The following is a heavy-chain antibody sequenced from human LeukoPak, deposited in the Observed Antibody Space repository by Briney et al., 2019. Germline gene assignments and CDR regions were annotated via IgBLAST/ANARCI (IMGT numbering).Heavy chain of an antibody. CDR1: GFTFSSYG. D-gene: IGHD2-21*01. J-gene: IGHJ4*02. Sequence: GRSLRLSCAASGFTFSSYGMHWVRQAPGKGLEWVAVISYDGSNKYYADSVKGRFTISRDNSKNTLYLQMNSLRAEDTAVYYCARDEGERYFDYWGQGTLVTVSS. CDR3: ARDEGERYFDY. CDR2: ISYDGSNK. V-gene: IGHV3-30*03.